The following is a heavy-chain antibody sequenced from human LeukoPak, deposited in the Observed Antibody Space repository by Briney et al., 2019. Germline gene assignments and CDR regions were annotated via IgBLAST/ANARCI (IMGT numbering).Heavy chain of an antibody. V-gene: IGHV1-18*04. CDR2: ISAYNGNT. Sequence: ASVKVSCKASGYTFTNHDINWVRQASGQGLEWMGWISAYNGNTNYAQKLQGRVTMTTDTSTSTAYMELRSLRSDDTAVYYCAKGGWYIDAEYFQHWGQGTLVTVSS. D-gene: IGHD6-19*01. J-gene: IGHJ1*01. CDR1: GYTFTNHD. CDR3: AKGGWYIDAEYFQH.